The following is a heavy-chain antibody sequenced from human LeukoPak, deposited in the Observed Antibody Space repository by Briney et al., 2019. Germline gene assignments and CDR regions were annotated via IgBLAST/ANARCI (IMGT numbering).Heavy chain of an antibody. J-gene: IGHJ3*02. CDR1: GGSINNGGYS. Sequence: SETLSLTCAVSGGSINNGGYSWSWIRQPPGKGLEWIGYIYHSESTYYNPSLKNRVTISIDRSKNQLSLNLSSVTAADTAVYYCAGVPFDYYDSGDYYYHDAFDIWGQGTMVTVSS. CDR3: AGVPFDYYDSGDYYYHDAFDI. D-gene: IGHD3-22*01. CDR2: IYHSEST. V-gene: IGHV4-30-2*01.